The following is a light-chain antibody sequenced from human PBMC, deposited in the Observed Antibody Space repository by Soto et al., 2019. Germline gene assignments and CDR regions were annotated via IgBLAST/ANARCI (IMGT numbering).Light chain of an antibody. CDR1: QSVSSN. J-gene: IGKJ1*01. V-gene: IGKV3-15*01. CDR2: GAS. CDR3: HHYNSWHTT. Sequence: EIVMTQSPATLSVSPGERATLSCRASQSVSSNLAWYQQTPGQAPRILIYGASTRATGLPARFSGSGSGTEFTLTISSLKSEDFAVYYCHHYNSWHTTFGQVTKVEIK.